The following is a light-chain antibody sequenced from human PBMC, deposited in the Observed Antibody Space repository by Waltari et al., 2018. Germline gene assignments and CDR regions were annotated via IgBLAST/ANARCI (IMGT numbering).Light chain of an antibody. J-gene: IGLJ2*01. Sequence: QSALTQPASVSGSPGQSIPISCTGTSSDAGGFNYVPWYQQHPGKAPKLMIYDVSNRPSGVSNRFSGSKSGNTASLTISGLQAEDEADYYCSSYTSSSTLVFGGGTKLTVL. CDR2: DVS. V-gene: IGLV2-14*03. CDR3: SSYTSSSTLV. CDR1: SSDAGGFNY.